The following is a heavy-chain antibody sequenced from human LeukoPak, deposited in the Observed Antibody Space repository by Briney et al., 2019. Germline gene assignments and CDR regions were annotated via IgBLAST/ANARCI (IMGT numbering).Heavy chain of an antibody. Sequence: PSQTLSLTCTVSGGSISSGDCYWSWIRQPPGKGLEWIGYIYYSGSTYYNPSLKSRVTISVDTSKNQFSLRLSSVTAADTAVYYCARVWSWWPSFDYWGQGTLVTVSS. CDR1: GGSISSGDCY. J-gene: IGHJ4*02. V-gene: IGHV4-30-4*08. CDR2: IYYSGST. D-gene: IGHD2-21*01. CDR3: ARVWSWWPSFDY.